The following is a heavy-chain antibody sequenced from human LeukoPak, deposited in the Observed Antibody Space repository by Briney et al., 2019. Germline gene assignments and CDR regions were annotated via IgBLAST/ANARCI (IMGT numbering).Heavy chain of an antibody. Sequence: SETLSLTCTVSGGSISSYYWSWIRQPPGKGLEWIGYIYYSGSTNYNPSLKSRVTMSVDTSKNQFSLKLSSVTAADAAVYYCARYDRITMVRGVLGAFDIWGQGTMVTVSS. CDR3: ARYDRITMVRGVLGAFDI. CDR1: GGSISSYY. D-gene: IGHD3-10*01. CDR2: IYYSGST. J-gene: IGHJ3*02. V-gene: IGHV4-59*01.